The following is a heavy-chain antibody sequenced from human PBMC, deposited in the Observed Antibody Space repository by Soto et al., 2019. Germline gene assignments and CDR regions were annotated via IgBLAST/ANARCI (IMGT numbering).Heavy chain of an antibody. CDR3: ARLGEMATLRFDP. J-gene: IGHJ5*02. CDR2: IYYSGST. V-gene: IGHV4-39*01. CDR1: GGSISSSSYY. D-gene: IGHD5-12*01. Sequence: SGTLSLTCTVSGGSISSSSYYWGWIRQPPGKGLEWIGSIYYSGSTYYNPSLKSRVTISVDTSKNQFSLKLSSVTAADTAVYYSARLGEMATLRFDPWRQGTLDTVSS.